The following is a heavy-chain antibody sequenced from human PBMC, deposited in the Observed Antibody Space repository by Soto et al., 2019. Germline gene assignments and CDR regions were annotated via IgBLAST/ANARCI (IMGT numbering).Heavy chain of an antibody. Sequence: EVQLVESGGGLIQPGGSLRLSCAASGFTVSSNYMSWVRQAPGKGLEWVSVIYSGGSTYYADSVKGRFTISRDNSKNTLYLQMNSLRAEDTAVYYCAREGVVVTAAEYYFDYWGQGTLVTVSS. V-gene: IGHV3-53*01. J-gene: IGHJ4*02. CDR3: AREGVVVTAAEYYFDY. CDR1: GFTVSSNY. D-gene: IGHD2-21*02. CDR2: IYSGGST.